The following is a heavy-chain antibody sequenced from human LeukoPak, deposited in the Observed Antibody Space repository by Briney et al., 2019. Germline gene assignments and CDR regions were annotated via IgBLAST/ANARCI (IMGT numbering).Heavy chain of an antibody. CDR2: IYPGDSDT. Sequence: GESLKISCKGSGYSFTNYWIGWVRQMPGKGLEWMGIIYPGDSDTKYSPSFQGQVTISADKSISTAYLQWSSLKASDTAIYYCATLSNYAGWYFDLWGRGTLVTVSS. V-gene: IGHV5-51*01. J-gene: IGHJ2*01. D-gene: IGHD4/OR15-4a*01. CDR3: ATLSNYAGWYFDL. CDR1: GYSFTNYW.